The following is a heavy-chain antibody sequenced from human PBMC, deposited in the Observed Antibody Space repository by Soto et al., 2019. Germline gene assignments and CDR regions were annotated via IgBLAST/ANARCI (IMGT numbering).Heavy chain of an antibody. J-gene: IGHJ3*02. V-gene: IGHV4-30-4*01. CDR2: IYYSGRT. CDR1: GGSISSGDYY. CDR3: ARGHNFWTDYHGDTFDI. Sequence: QVQLQESGPGLVKPSQTLSLTCIVSGGSISSGDYYWSWIRQPPGKGLEWIGSIYYSGRTYYNPSLNSRVTISIDTSKNQFSLNLSSVTAADTAVYYCARGHNFWTDYHGDTFDIWGQGTMVTVSS. D-gene: IGHD3-3*01.